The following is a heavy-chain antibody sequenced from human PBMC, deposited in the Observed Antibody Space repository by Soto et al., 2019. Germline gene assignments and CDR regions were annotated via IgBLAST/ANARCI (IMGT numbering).Heavy chain of an antibody. V-gene: IGHV3-23*01. J-gene: IGHJ3*02. D-gene: IGHD3-10*01. Sequence: PGGSLRLSCAASGFTFSSYAMSWVRQAPGKGLEWVSAISGSGGSTYYADSVKGRFTISRDNSKNTLYLQMNSLRAEDTAVYYCAKDLPYYYGSGRYGAFDIWGQGTMVTVSS. CDR3: AKDLPYYYGSGRYGAFDI. CDR2: ISGSGGST. CDR1: GFTFSSYA.